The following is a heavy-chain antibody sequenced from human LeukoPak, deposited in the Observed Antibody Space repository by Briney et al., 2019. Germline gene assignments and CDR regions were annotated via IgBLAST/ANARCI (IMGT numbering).Heavy chain of an antibody. Sequence: GGSLRLSCAASGFTFSSYWMSWVRQAPGKGLEWVSSISSSSSYIYYADSVKGRFTISRDNAKNSLYLQMNSLRVEDTAVYYCARGTELFDYWGQGTLVTVSS. CDR3: ARGTELFDY. CDR1: GFTFSSYW. J-gene: IGHJ4*02. V-gene: IGHV3-21*01. CDR2: ISSSSSYI. D-gene: IGHD1-14*01.